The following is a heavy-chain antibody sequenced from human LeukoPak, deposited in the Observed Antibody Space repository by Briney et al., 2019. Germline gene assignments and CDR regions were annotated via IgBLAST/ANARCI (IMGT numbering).Heavy chain of an antibody. Sequence: GESLQISYKGSGYGFTSYWIGWVRPMPGKGLEWMGIIYPGDSDTRYSPSFQGQVTISADKSISTAYLKWSSLKASDTAMYYCARLGTVTRGLSFDYWGQGTLVTVSS. V-gene: IGHV5-51*01. D-gene: IGHD4-11*01. J-gene: IGHJ4*02. CDR2: IYPGDSDT. CDR1: GYGFTSYW. CDR3: ARLGTVTRGLSFDY.